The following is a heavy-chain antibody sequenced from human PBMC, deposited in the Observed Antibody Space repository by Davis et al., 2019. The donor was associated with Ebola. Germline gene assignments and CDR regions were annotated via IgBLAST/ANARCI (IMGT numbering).Heavy chain of an antibody. D-gene: IGHD3-3*01. J-gene: IGHJ4*02. V-gene: IGHV3-23*01. CDR2: ISGSGDAT. CDR1: GLTLSHYG. Sequence: GESLKISCAASGLTLSHYGMSWVRQIPGKGLEWVSGISGSGDATYYRDSVKGRFTVSRDNSRNTLYLQMNSLRAEDTAVYYCAKDRVHGVFPEFWGQGALVTVSS. CDR3: AKDRVHGVFPEF.